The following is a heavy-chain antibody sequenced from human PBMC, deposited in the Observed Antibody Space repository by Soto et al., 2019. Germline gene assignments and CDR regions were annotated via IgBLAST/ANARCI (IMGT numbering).Heavy chain of an antibody. CDR1: GFTFSSYA. V-gene: IGHV3-30*04. CDR3: ARASSGWYKDAFDI. Sequence: QVQLVESGGGVVQPGRSLRLSCAASGFTFSSYAMHWVRQAPGKGLEWVAVISYDGRNNYYADSVKGRFTSSRDNSKNTLDLQMNSWRAEDTAVYYWARASSGWYKDAFDIWGQGQMVSVSS. CDR2: ISYDGRNN. J-gene: IGHJ3*02. D-gene: IGHD6-19*01.